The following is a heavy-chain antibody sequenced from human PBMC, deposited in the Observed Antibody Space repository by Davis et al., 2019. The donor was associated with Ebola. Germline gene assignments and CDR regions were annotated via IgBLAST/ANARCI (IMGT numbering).Heavy chain of an antibody. Sequence: GESLKISCKGSGYSFTSYWIGWVRQMPGKGLEWMGIIYPGDSDTRYSPSFQGQVTISADKSISTAYLQWSSLKASDTAMYYCARLPRMGYSYGYGRDYWGQGTLVTVSS. D-gene: IGHD5-18*01. J-gene: IGHJ4*02. CDR1: GYSFTSYW. CDR2: IYPGDSDT. CDR3: ARLPRMGYSYGYGRDY. V-gene: IGHV5-51*01.